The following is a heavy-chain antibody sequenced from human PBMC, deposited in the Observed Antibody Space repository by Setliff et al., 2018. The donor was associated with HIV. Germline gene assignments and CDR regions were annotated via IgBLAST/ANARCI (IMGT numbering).Heavy chain of an antibody. CDR2: IYSGGST. J-gene: IGHJ6*03. D-gene: IGHD1-26*01. CDR1: GFTVSSNY. V-gene: IGHV3-66*02. Sequence: PGGSLRLSCAASGFTVSSNYMSWVRQAPGKGLEWVSVIYSGGSTYYADSVKGRFTISRDNSKNTLHLQMNSLRAEDTAVYYCARVSELLAYYMDVWGKGTTVTVSS. CDR3: ARVSELLAYYMDV.